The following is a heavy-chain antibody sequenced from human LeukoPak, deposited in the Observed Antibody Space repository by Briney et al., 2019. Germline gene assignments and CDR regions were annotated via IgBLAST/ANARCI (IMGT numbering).Heavy chain of an antibody. J-gene: IGHJ5*02. CDR1: GGSISSGSYY. D-gene: IGHD2-2*02. CDR3: ARSSCSSTSCYRMNWFDP. Sequence: SQTLSLTCTVSGGSISSGSYYWSWIRQPPGKGLEWIGYIYYSGSTYYNPSLKSRVTISVDTSKNQFSLKLSSVTAADTAVYYCARSSCSSTSCYRMNWFDPWGQGTLVTVSS. V-gene: IGHV4-31*03. CDR2: IYYSGST.